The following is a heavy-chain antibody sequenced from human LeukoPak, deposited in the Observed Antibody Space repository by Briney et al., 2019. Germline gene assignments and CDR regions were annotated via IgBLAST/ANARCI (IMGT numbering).Heavy chain of an antibody. V-gene: IGHV3-48*03. D-gene: IGHD3-22*01. CDR1: GFTFSSSE. CDR3: ARGGYFDSSGYNCDY. Sequence: GGSLRLSCTASGFTFSSSEMSWVRQAPGRGLEWVSYISGNSRTIYYEDSVKGRFTISRDNAKNSLYLQMNSLRAEDTAIYYCARGGYFDSSGYNCDYWAQGTLVTVSS. J-gene: IGHJ4*02. CDR2: ISGNSRTI.